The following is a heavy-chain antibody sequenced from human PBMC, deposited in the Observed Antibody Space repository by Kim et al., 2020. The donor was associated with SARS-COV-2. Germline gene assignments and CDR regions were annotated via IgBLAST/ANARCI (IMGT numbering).Heavy chain of an antibody. CDR3: ARDPWSRLRGVTYSYYGMDV. V-gene: IGHV3-30-3*01. CDR2: ISYDGSNK. D-gene: IGHD3-10*01. Sequence: GGSLRLSCAASGFTFRSCAMHWVRQAPGKGLEWVAVISYDGSNKNYADSVKGRFTISRDNSKNTLYLQMNSLRAEDTALHYCARDPWSRLRGVTYSYYGMDVWGQGTTVTVSS. CDR1: GFTFRSCA. J-gene: IGHJ6*02.